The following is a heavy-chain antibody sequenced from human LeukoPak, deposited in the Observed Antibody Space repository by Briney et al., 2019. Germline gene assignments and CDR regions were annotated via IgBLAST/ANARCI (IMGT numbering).Heavy chain of an antibody. CDR2: IYTSGST. CDR1: GGSISSYY. Sequence: PSETLSLTCTVSGGSISSYYWSWIRQPAGKGLEWIGRIYTSGSTNYNPSLKSRVTMSVDTSKNQFSLKLSSVTAADTAVYYCARDSVQSYYDSSGYYPYYYYYYMDVWGKGTTVTISS. V-gene: IGHV4-4*07. D-gene: IGHD3-22*01. CDR3: ARDSVQSYYDSSGYYPYYYYYYMDV. J-gene: IGHJ6*03.